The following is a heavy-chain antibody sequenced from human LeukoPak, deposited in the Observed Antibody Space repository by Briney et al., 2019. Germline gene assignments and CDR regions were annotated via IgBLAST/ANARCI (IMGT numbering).Heavy chain of an antibody. V-gene: IGHV1-24*01. J-gene: IGHJ4*02. CDR3: ATGGKLRFLEWLR. CDR2: FDPEDGET. D-gene: IGHD3-3*01. Sequence: GASVKVSCKVSGYTLTELSMHWVRQAPGKGLEWMGGFDPEDGETIYAQKFQGRVTMTEDTPTDTAYMELSSLRSEDTAVYYCATGGKLRFLEWLRWGQGTLVTVSS. CDR1: GYTLTELS.